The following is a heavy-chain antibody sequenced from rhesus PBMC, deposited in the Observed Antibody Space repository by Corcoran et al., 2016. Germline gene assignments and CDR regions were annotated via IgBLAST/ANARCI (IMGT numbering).Heavy chain of an antibody. V-gene: IGHV4-122*02. Sequence: QVQLQESGPGLVKPSETLSLTCAVSGGSVSRGSSLWTWIPQPPGKRLAWIGYIPYSGTTNYNPSLKSRVTISRDTSKNQFSLKLSSVTAADTAVYFCAGTAVGDVWGRGVLVTVSS. CDR2: IPYSGTT. CDR1: GGSVSRGSSL. D-gene: IGHD1-1*01. CDR3: AGTAVGDV. J-gene: IGHJ5-2*02.